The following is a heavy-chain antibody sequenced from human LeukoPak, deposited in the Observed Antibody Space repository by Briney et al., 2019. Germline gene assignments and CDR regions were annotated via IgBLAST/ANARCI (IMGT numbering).Heavy chain of an antibody. D-gene: IGHD3-16*02. CDR2: IKHDGSEE. V-gene: IGHV3-7*01. CDR3: GYTNNFYH. J-gene: IGHJ4*02. Sequence: GGSLTLSCVASGVSISGQWMNWVRQAPGQGLEWVANIKHDGSEEYYVDSVKGRFTISRDDGRNSVSLQMNSVRAEDTAVYYCGYTNNFYHWGQGTLVVVSS. CDR1: GVSISGQW.